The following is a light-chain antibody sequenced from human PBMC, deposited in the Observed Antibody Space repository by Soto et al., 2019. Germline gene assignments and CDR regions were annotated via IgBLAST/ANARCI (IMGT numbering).Light chain of an antibody. CDR1: QSISSY. Sequence: DIQMTQSPSSLSASVGDRVTITCRASQSISSYLNWYQQKPGKAPKVLIYAASSLQSGVPSRFSGSGSGTDFTLTISSLQPEDFATYYCQQSYSTPRTFGQGTEVEMK. J-gene: IGKJ1*01. V-gene: IGKV1-39*01. CDR3: QQSYSTPRT. CDR2: AAS.